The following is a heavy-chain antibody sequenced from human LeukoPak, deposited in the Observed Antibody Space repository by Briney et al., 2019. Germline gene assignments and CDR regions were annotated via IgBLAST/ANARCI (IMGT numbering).Heavy chain of an antibody. Sequence: ASVKVSCKASGYTFTSYDFNWLRQATGQGLEWMGWISAYNGNTNYAQKLQGRVTMTTDTSTSTAYMELRSLRSDDTAVYYCARDPWIQLWLPYYYYYGMDVWGQGTTVTVSS. J-gene: IGHJ6*02. CDR2: ISAYNGNT. CDR3: ARDPWIQLWLPYYYYYGMDV. D-gene: IGHD5-18*01. CDR1: GYTFTSYD. V-gene: IGHV1-18*01.